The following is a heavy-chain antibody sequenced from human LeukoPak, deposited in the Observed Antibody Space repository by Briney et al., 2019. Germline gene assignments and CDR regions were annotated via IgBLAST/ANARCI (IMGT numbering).Heavy chain of an antibody. J-gene: IGHJ4*02. CDR1: GFTFSNSA. CDR3: AKELQGGRTFGY. V-gene: IGHV3-23*01. D-gene: IGHD3-16*01. Sequence: GGSLRLSCAASGFTFSNSAMGWVRQAPGKGLEWVSEISGSGDITYHSDSVKGRFTISRDNSKDTLFLQMNSLRTEDTAVYYCAKELQGGRTFGYWGQGTLVTVSS. CDR2: ISGSGDIT.